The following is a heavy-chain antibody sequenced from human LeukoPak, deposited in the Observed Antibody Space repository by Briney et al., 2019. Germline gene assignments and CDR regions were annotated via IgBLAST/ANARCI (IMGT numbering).Heavy chain of an antibody. CDR1: GFTFDDYA. J-gene: IGHJ4*02. V-gene: IGHV3-9*01. Sequence: GRSLRLSCAASGFTFDDYAMHWVRQAPGKGLEWVSGITWNSGFIGYADSVKGRFTISRDNAKNSLYLQMNSLRAEDTAVYYCTSHHPTIFGVGNNYWGQGTLVTVSS. CDR3: TSHHPTIFGVGNNY. D-gene: IGHD3-3*01. CDR2: ITWNSGFI.